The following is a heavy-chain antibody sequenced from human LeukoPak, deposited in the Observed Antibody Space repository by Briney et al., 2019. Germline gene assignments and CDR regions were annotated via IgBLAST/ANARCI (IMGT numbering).Heavy chain of an antibody. CDR3: ATEGRFWLRFDY. V-gene: IGHV3-15*01. Sequence: GGSRRLSCAASGFTFSNAWMSWVRQAPGKGLEWVGRIKSKSDGGTTGYAAPVKGRFTISRDDSKRTLYLQMNSLKSEDTAVYYCATEGRFWLRFDYWGPGTLVTVSS. CDR1: GFTFSNAW. D-gene: IGHD5-12*01. J-gene: IGHJ4*02. CDR2: IKSKSDGGTT.